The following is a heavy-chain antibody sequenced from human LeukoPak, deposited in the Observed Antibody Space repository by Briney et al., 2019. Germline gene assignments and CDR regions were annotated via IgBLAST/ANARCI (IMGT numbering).Heavy chain of an antibody. CDR1: GGSISSYY. D-gene: IGHD3-22*01. CDR2: ISYSGIT. V-gene: IGHV4-59*08. Sequence: PSETLSLTCTVSGGSISSYYWNWIRQPPGKGLEWIGYISYSGITSYNPSLRSRVTISVDTSKNQFSLKLSSVTAADTAVYYCARYYYDSSGGSWHYYMDVWGKGTTVTVSS. CDR3: ARYYYDSSGGSWHYYMDV. J-gene: IGHJ6*03.